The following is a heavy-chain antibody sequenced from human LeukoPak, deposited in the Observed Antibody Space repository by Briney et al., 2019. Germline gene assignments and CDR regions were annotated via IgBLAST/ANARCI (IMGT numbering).Heavy chain of an antibody. Sequence: GGSLRLSCAASGFTFSSYWMHWVRQAPGKGLVWVSRINSDGSSTSYAYSVKGRFTISRDNAKNTLYLQMNSLRAEDTAVYYCARDTSPWELLPTHFDYWGQGTLVTVSS. V-gene: IGHV3-74*01. J-gene: IGHJ4*02. CDR2: INSDGSST. D-gene: IGHD1-26*01. CDR3: ARDTSPWELLPTHFDY. CDR1: GFTFSSYW.